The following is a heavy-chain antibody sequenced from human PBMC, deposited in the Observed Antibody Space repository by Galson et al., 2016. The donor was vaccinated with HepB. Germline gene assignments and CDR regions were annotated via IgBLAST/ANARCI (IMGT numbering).Heavy chain of an antibody. CDR2: ISSSGGTI. D-gene: IGHD6-19*01. Sequence: SLRLSCAASGFSFSGCWMHWIRQAPGKGLEWVSYISSSGGTIYYADSVKGRFTISRDNAKNSLYLQINSLRAEDTAVYYRARDAGSCWPYWYFDLWGRGTLVTVSS. CDR3: ARDAGSCWPYWYFDL. J-gene: IGHJ2*01. V-gene: IGHV3-11*01. CDR1: GFSFSGCW.